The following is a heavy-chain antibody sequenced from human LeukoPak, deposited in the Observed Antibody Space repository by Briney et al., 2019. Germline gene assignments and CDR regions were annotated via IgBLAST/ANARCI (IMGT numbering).Heavy chain of an antibody. Sequence: SGTLSLTCGVSGGSITSTNWWTWVRPPPGKGLEWIGEVHLDGRTNYNPSLESRLTISVDLSENHISLKLTSVTAADTAVYYCAREGGFFRPLDYSGQGTLVTVSS. CDR1: GGSITSTNW. CDR3: AREGGFFRPLDY. V-gene: IGHV4-4*02. D-gene: IGHD3-3*01. J-gene: IGHJ4*02. CDR2: VHLDGRT.